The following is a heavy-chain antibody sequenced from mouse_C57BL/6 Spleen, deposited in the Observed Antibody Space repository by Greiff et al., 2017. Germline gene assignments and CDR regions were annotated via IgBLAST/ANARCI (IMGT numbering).Heavy chain of an antibody. V-gene: IGHV5-6*02. J-gene: IGHJ4*01. CDR3: ARREGYYAMDY. CDR2: ISSGGSYT. Sequence: DVKLVESGGDLVKPGGSLKLSCAASGFTFSSYGMSWVRQTPDKRLEWVATISSGGSYTYYPDSVKGRFTISRDNAKNTLYLQMSSLKSEDTAMYYCARREGYYAMDYGGQGTSVTVSS. CDR1: GFTFSSYG.